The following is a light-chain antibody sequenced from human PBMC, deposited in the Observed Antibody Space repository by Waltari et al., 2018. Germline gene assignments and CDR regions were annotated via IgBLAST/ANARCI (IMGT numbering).Light chain of an antibody. CDR3: QQYDISPLT. Sequence: DIVLTHSPATLSLSPGEGATLSCRTSQTIRTTYLAWYQQKPCQAPTLLIYGTFSRATGIPYRFTGSGSGTDFSLTISSLEAEDFATYYCQQYDISPLTFGGGTKVEIK. V-gene: IGKV3-20*01. CDR2: GTF. J-gene: IGKJ4*01. CDR1: QTIRTTY.